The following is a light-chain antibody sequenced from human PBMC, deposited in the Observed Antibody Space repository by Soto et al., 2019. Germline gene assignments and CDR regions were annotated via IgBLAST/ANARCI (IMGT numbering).Light chain of an antibody. CDR1: SSDIANYKY. Sequence: QSVLTQPPSASGSPGQSVTISCTGTSSDIANYKYVSWYQQHPGKAPKLIIYEVTERPSGVPDRFSGSKSGNTASLTVSGLQGEDEALYYCSSNVGSNNFVFGTGTKVTV. V-gene: IGLV2-8*01. J-gene: IGLJ1*01. CDR2: EVT. CDR3: SSNVGSNNFV.